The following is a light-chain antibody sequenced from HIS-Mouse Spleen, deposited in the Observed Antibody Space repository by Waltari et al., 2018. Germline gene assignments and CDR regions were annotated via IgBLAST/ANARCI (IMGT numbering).Light chain of an antibody. V-gene: IGLV3-21*03. CDR3: QVWDSSSDHVV. CDR1: NIGSKS. J-gene: IGLJ2*01. Sequence: SYVLTQPPSVSVAPGKTARITCGGNNIGSKSVHWYQQKPGQAPVLVVYDESERPSGIPERFSGSNSGNTATLTISRVEVGDEADYYCQVWDSSSDHVVFGGGTKLTVL. CDR2: DES.